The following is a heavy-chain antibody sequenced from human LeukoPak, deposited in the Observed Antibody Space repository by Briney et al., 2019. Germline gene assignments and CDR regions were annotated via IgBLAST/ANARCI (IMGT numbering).Heavy chain of an antibody. D-gene: IGHD2-8*01. Sequence: KPGGSLRLSCAVSGFTFSSHSMNWVRQAPGKGLEWVSSISSSSIYIYYADSVKGRFTISRDNAKNSLYLQMNSLRPDDTALYYCSTDPRLLIYWGHGTLVTVSS. CDR2: ISSSSIYI. CDR3: STDPRLLIY. J-gene: IGHJ4*01. V-gene: IGHV3-21*04. CDR1: GFTFSSHS.